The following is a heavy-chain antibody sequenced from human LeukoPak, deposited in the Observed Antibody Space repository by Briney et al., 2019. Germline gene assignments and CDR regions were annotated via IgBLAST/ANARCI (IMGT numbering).Heavy chain of an antibody. Sequence: GGSLRLSCAASGFTFSSYAMHWVRRAPGKGLEWVAVISYDGSNKYYADSVKGRFTISRDNSKNTLYLQMNSLRAEDTAVYYCARVPTILRYFDWLGGIDYWGQGTLVTVSS. D-gene: IGHD3-9*01. CDR3: ARVPTILRYFDWLGGIDY. V-gene: IGHV3-30-3*01. CDR1: GFTFSSYA. J-gene: IGHJ4*02. CDR2: ISYDGSNK.